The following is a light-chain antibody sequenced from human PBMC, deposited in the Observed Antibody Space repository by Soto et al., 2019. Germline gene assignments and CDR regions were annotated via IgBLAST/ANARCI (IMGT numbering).Light chain of an antibody. CDR2: GAS. CDR3: QHYNDWPPTWT. CDR1: QSVSSK. Sequence: EIVMTQSPATLSVSPGERATLSCRASQSVSSKLAWYQQKPGQTPRVLIYGASTRATGIPARFSGSGSGTEFTLTISSLQSEDSAVYHCQHYNDWPPTWTFGQGTKVEI. V-gene: IGKV3-15*01. J-gene: IGKJ1*01.